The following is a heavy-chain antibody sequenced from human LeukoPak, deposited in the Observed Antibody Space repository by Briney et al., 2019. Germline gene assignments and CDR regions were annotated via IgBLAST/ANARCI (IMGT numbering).Heavy chain of an antibody. J-gene: IGHJ3*02. D-gene: IGHD2-2*01. Sequence: GGSLRLSCTASGFTFSSYAMHWVRQAPGKGLEWVAVISYDGSDKYYADSLKGRFAISRDNSKNTLYLQMNSLRAEDTAVYYCARDYTSRGDRWNGALDIWGQGTMVTVSS. V-gene: IGHV3-30*09. CDR1: GFTFSSYA. CDR3: ARDYTSRGDRWNGALDI. CDR2: ISYDGSDK.